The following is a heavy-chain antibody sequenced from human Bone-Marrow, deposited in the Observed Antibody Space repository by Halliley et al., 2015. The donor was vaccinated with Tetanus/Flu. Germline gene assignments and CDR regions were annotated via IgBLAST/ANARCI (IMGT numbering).Heavy chain of an antibody. Sequence: TLSLTCNVSGSTISSSNYHWGWIRQSPGKGLEWIGSVYYDGDTYYNPSLKSRVAISVDTSTNRFSPRLTSVTAADAAVFYCVRHWGSYSYGDILGPFVDWGLGIHVIVS. V-gene: IGHV4-39*01. J-gene: IGHJ4*02. CDR1: GSTISSSNYH. CDR3: VRHWGSYSYGDILGPFVD. CDR2: VYYDGDT. D-gene: IGHD5-18*01.